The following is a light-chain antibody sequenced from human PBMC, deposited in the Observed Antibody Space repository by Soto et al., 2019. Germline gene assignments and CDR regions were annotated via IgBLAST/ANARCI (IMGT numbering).Light chain of an antibody. Sequence: QSALTQPASVSGSPGQSITISCTGTSSDVCGYNYVSWYQQYPGKAPKVMIYEVTNRPSGVSSRFSGSKSGNTASLTISGLQAEDEADYYCSSYTSSNTLIFGGGTKLTVL. CDR1: SSDVCGYNY. J-gene: IGLJ2*01. CDR2: EVT. CDR3: SSYTSSNTLI. V-gene: IGLV2-14*01.